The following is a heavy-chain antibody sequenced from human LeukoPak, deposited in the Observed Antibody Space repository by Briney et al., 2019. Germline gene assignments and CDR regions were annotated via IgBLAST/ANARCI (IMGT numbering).Heavy chain of an antibody. CDR1: GYSFTSFW. CDR2: IYPGDSDT. Sequence: GESLKISCKGSGYSFTSFWIAWVRQMPGKGLECMGIIYPGDSDTRYSPSFQGQVTISADMSIRTAYLQWSSLKASDTAMYYCAKLGAYSSSWYGSFDYWGQGTLVTVSS. J-gene: IGHJ4*02. V-gene: IGHV5-51*01. CDR3: AKLGAYSSSWYGSFDY. D-gene: IGHD6-13*01.